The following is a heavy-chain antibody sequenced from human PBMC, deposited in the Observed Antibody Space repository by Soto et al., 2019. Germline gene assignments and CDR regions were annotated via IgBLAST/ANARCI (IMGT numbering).Heavy chain of an antibody. CDR1: GGSISSGNYY. D-gene: IGHD6-13*01. Sequence: PSETLSLTCTVSGGSISSGNYYWSWIRQPPGKGLEWIGFISYSGTTHYSASLRSRVSISVDTSKNQFSLKLSSVTAADTAVYYCARGGAGFIAAAASGGYGMEVWGQGTTVTVSS. CDR3: ARGGAGFIAAAASGGYGMEV. J-gene: IGHJ6*02. V-gene: IGHV4-30-4*01. CDR2: ISYSGTT.